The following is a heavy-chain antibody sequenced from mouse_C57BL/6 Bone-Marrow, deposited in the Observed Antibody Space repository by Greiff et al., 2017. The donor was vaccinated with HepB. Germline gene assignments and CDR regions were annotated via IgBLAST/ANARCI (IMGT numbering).Heavy chain of an antibody. CDR1: GYTFTSYW. CDR2: IDPNSGGT. Sequence: QVQLQQPGTELVKPGASVKLSCKASGYTFTSYWMHWVKQRPGQGLEWIGRIDPNSGGTKYNEKFKSKATLTVDKPSSTAYMQLSSLTSEDSAVYYCARYWAYYAMDYWGQGTSVTVSS. D-gene: IGHD4-1*01. V-gene: IGHV1-72*01. CDR3: ARYWAYYAMDY. J-gene: IGHJ4*01.